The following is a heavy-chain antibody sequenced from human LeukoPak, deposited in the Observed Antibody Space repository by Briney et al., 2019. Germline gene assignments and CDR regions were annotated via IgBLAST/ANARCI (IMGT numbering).Heavy chain of an antibody. CDR2: IKSKTDGRTT. Sequence: GGSLRLSCAASGCTFSNAWKIWVRQAPGAGREWVGRIKSKTDGRTTDYAAAVKGVFTISRDDSKNPLYLQMNSLKTEDTAVYYGTTGYNWNDVNDHWGQGTLVTVSS. CDR3: TTGYNWNDVNDH. V-gene: IGHV3-15*01. CDR1: GCTFSNAW. D-gene: IGHD1-20*01. J-gene: IGHJ4*02.